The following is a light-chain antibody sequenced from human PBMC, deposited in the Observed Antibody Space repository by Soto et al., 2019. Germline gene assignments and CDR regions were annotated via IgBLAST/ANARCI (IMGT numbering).Light chain of an antibody. CDR2: DAS. Sequence: DIQMTQSPSSLSASVGDRVTITCRASQGIRNDLVWYQQKPGKAPKRLIYDASSLQSGVPSRFSGSGSGTEFTLTISSLQPEDFATYFCPQHNTYIGTWTFGQGTKVDIK. V-gene: IGKV1-17*01. J-gene: IGKJ1*01. CDR3: PQHNTYIGTWT. CDR1: QGIRND.